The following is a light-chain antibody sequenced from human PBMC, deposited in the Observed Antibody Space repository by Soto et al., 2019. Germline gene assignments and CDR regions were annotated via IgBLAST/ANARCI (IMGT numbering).Light chain of an antibody. J-gene: IGLJ1*01. CDR3: ATWDDSLNGFYV. CDR2: RNN. CDR1: TSNIGSNY. Sequence: QSVLTQQPSASGTPGQGVTISCSGSTSNIGSNYVYWYQQLPGTAPKLLIYRNNQRPSGVPDRFSGSKSGTSASLAISGLRSDDEADYFCATWDDSLNGFYVFGTGTKVTVL. V-gene: IGLV1-47*01.